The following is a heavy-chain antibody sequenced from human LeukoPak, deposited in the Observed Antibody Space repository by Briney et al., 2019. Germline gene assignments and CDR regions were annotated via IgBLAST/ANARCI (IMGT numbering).Heavy chain of an antibody. CDR1: GGSISSYY. Sequence: SETLSLTCTVSGGSISSYYWSWIRQPPGKGLEWIGYIYYSGSTNYNPSLKSRVTISVDTSKNQFSLKLSSVTAADTAVYYCAREWGYSYDPAACYFDYWGQGTLVTVSS. J-gene: IGHJ4*02. CDR3: AREWGYSYDPAACYFDY. D-gene: IGHD5-18*01. CDR2: IYYSGST. V-gene: IGHV4-59*12.